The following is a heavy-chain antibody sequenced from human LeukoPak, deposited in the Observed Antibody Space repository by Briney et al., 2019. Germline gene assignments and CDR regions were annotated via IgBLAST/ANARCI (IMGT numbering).Heavy chain of an antibody. D-gene: IGHD5-12*01. J-gene: IGHJ4*02. V-gene: IGHV1-69*06. CDR3: ASGPGQATTQGFDY. CDR1: GGTFSSYA. Sequence: GSSVKVSCRASGGTFSSYAISWARQAPGQGLEWMGGIIPIFGTANYAQKFQGRVTITADKSTSTAYMELSSLRSEDTAVYYCASGPGQATTQGFDYWGQGTLVTVSS. CDR2: IIPIFGTA.